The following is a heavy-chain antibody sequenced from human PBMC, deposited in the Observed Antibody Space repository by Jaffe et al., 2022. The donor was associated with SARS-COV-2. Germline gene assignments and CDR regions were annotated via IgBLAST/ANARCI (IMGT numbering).Heavy chain of an antibody. Sequence: EVQLVESGGGLVKPGGSLRLSCAASGFTFSSYSMNWVRQAPGKGLEWVSSISSSSSYIYYADSVKGRFTISRDNAKNSLYLQMNSLRAEDTAVYYCARDLGAVAGSPEYFDLWGRGTLVTVSS. CDR3: ARDLGAVAGSPEYFDL. CDR1: GFTFSSYS. V-gene: IGHV3-21*01. CDR2: ISSSSSYI. D-gene: IGHD6-19*01. J-gene: IGHJ2*01.